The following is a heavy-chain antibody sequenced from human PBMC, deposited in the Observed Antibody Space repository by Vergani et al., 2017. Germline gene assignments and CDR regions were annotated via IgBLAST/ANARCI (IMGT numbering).Heavy chain of an antibody. D-gene: IGHD2-2*01. CDR3: ARAGCSNSTCHDPIEFFQH. CDR2: ISTTGSTI. J-gene: IGHJ1*01. CDR1: GFLLSDYY. V-gene: IGHV3-11*01. Sequence: QVQLVESGGGLVKPGGSLRLSCAASGFLLSDYYMSWIRQAPGKGLEWVSYISTTGSTIYYTDSVKGRFTISRDNAKNSLCLQMNSLRAEDTAVYYCARAGCSNSTCHDPIEFFQHWGQGTLVTVSS.